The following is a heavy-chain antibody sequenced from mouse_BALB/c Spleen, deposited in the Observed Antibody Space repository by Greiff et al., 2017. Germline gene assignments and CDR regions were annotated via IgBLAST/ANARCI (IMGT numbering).Heavy chain of an antibody. J-gene: IGHJ4*01. D-gene: IGHD4-1*01. V-gene: IGHV5-17*02. CDR3: ARSETGHYYAMDY. Sequence: EVQLVESGGGLVQPGGSRKLSCAASGFTFSSFGMHWVRQAPEKGLEWVAYISSGSSTIYYADTVKGRFTISRDNPKNTLFLQMTSLRSEDTAMYYCARSETGHYYAMDYWGQGTSVTVSS. CDR1: GFTFSSFG. CDR2: ISSGSSTI.